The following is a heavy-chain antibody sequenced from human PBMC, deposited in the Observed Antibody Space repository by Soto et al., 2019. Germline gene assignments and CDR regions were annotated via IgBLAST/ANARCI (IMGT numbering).Heavy chain of an antibody. CDR3: ARGVILWFGELSRRGGYYYYMDV. CDR2: INDSGNI. V-gene: IGHV4-34*01. J-gene: IGHJ6*03. D-gene: IGHD3-10*01. CDR1: GGSFSGYQ. Sequence: QVQLQQWGAGLLKPSETLSLTCAVYGGSFSGYQWSWIRQTPGKGLEWIGEINDSGNINYNPSLKSRVSIFVDTAKKQISLKLSSVTAADTAVYYCARGVILWFGELSRRGGYYYYMDVWGKGTTVTVSS.